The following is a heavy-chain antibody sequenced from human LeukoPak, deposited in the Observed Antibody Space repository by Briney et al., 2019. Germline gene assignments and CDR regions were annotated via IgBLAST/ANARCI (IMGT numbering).Heavy chain of an antibody. CDR1: GFTFSSYS. J-gene: IGHJ4*02. D-gene: IGHD5-12*01. CDR3: AREDIVATIDLDY. V-gene: IGHV3-21*01. Sequence: GGSLRLSCAASGFTFSSYSMNWVRQAPGEGLEWVSSISSSSSYIYYADSVKGRFTISRDNAKNSLYLQMNSLRAEDTAVYYCAREDIVATIDLDYWGQGTLVTVSS. CDR2: ISSSSSYI.